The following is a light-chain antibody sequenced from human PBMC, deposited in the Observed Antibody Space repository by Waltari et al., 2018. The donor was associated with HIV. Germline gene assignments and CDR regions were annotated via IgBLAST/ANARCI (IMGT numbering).Light chain of an antibody. J-gene: IGLJ1*01. V-gene: IGLV1-47*01. CDR1: SSNIENDN. Sequence: QSVLTQPPSASGAPGQRVTISCSGSSSNIENDNVYWYQQFPGAAPKLLIFKDTQRPSGVPDRFPGSKSGTSASLAIGGLRSDDEADYYCVGWDSRLRGYVFGAGTKVTVL. CDR3: VGWDSRLRGYV. CDR2: KDT.